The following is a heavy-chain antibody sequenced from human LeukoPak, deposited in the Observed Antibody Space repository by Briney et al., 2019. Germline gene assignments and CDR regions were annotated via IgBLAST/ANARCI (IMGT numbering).Heavy chain of an antibody. CDR2: IKQDGSEK. J-gene: IGHJ3*02. Sequence: PGGSLRLSCAASGFTFSSYWMSWVRQAPGKGLEWVANIKQDGSEKYYVDSVKGRFSISRDNAKNSLYLQMNSLRAEDTAVYYCARGGEVDSSLTHAFDIWGQGTMVTVSS. CDR3: ARGGEVDSSLTHAFDI. V-gene: IGHV3-7*01. D-gene: IGHD3-22*01. CDR1: GFTFSSYW.